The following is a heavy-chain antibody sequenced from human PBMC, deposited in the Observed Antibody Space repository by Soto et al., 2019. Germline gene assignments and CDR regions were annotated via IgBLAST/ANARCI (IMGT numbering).Heavy chain of an antibody. CDR3: AREYFDWLLNRNYYYGMDV. CDR1: GFTFSSYS. V-gene: IGHV3-21*01. D-gene: IGHD3-9*01. CDR2: ISSSSSHI. Sequence: GGSLRLSCAASGFTFSSYSMNWVRQAPGKGLEWVSSISSSSSHIYYADSVRGRFTISRDNAKNAMYLQMNSLRGEDTAVYYCAREYFDWLLNRNYYYGMDVWGQGTTVTVSS. J-gene: IGHJ6*02.